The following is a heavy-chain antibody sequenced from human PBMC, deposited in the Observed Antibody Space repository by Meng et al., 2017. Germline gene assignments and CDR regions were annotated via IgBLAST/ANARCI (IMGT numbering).Heavy chain of an antibody. J-gene: IGHJ4*02. Sequence: GESLKISCAASGFTFSSYAMHWVRQAPGKGLEWVAVISYDGSNKYYADSVKGRFTISRDNSKNTLYLQMNSLRAEDTAVYYCARGVYCSSLRCSGEYYFDSWGQGTLVTVSS. CDR1: GFTFSSYA. V-gene: IGHV3-30*04. CDR2: ISYDGSNK. D-gene: IGHD2-2*01. CDR3: ARGVYCSSLRCSGEYYFDS.